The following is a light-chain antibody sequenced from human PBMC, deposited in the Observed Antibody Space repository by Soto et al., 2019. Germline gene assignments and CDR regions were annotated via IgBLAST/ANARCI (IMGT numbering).Light chain of an antibody. CDR3: MQALQTPLT. CDR1: QSLLHSNGYND. Sequence: DIVMTQSPLSLPVTPGEPASISCRSSQSLLHSNGYNDLDWYLQKPAQSPQLLIYLGSNRASGVPDRCSGSGSGTDFTLKISRVEADDVGVYYCMQALQTPLTFGGGTKVEIK. CDR2: LGS. V-gene: IGKV2-28*01. J-gene: IGKJ4*01.